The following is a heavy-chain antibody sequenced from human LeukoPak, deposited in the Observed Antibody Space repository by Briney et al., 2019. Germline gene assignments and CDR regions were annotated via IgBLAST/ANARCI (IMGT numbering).Heavy chain of an antibody. CDR1: GFTFSNAW. CDR3: TTGTPPGYCSSTSCYRGDAFGI. D-gene: IGHD2-2*01. J-gene: IGHJ3*02. CDR2: IKSKTDGGTT. Sequence: GGSLRLSCAASGFTFSNAWMSWVRQAPGKGLEWVGRIKSKTDGGTTDYAAPVKGRFTISRDDSKNTLYLQMNSLKTEDTAVYYCTTGTPPGYCSSTSCYRGDAFGIWGQGTMVTVSS. V-gene: IGHV3-15*01.